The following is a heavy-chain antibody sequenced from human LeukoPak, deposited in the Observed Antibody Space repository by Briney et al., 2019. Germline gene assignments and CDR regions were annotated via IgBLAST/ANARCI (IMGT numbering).Heavy chain of an antibody. V-gene: IGHV4-4*09. Sequence: PSETLSLTCSVSGGSITSYYWNWVRQPPGKGLEWIGCFHSSGTTNYNPSLKSRVSISLDTSKNQLSLKLDSVTAADTAVYYCARLQMVRGARGWSDPWGQGTLVTVSS. CDR2: FHSSGTT. J-gene: IGHJ5*02. CDR3: ARLQMVRGARGWSDP. CDR1: GGSITSYY. D-gene: IGHD3-10*01.